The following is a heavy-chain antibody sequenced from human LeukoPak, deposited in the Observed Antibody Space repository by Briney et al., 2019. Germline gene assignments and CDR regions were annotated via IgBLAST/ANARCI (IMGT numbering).Heavy chain of an antibody. CDR1: GGTFSSYA. Sequence: ASVKVSCKASGGTFSSYAISWVRQAPGQGLGWMGRIIPILGIANYAQKFQGRVTITADKSTSTAYMELSSLRSEDTAVYYCARTNLDCKNGVCYDYWGQGTPVTVSS. D-gene: IGHD2-8*01. V-gene: IGHV1-69*04. CDR2: IIPILGIA. J-gene: IGHJ4*02. CDR3: ARTNLDCKNGVCYDY.